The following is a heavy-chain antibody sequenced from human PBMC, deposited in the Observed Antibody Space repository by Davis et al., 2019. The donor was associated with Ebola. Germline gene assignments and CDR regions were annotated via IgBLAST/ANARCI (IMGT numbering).Heavy chain of an antibody. J-gene: IGHJ4*02. D-gene: IGHD6-19*01. V-gene: IGHV3-11*03. CDR1: GFSFGDYQ. CDR3: ATTQWLREFDN. Sequence: GESLKISCAASGFSFGDYQMSWVRQAPGEGLEWLSYISETSTYTDYADSVKGRFTISRDKSNNTLYLDMNSRRVDDTAVYYCATTQWLREFDNWGQGTLVNVSS. CDR2: ISETSTYT.